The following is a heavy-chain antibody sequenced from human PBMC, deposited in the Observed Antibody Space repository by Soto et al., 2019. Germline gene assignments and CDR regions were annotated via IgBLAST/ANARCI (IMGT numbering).Heavy chain of an antibody. Sequence: GGSLRLSCAASGFSFSSYGMHWVRQAPGKGLEWVAVISYDGFNKYYADSMKGRFTISRDNSKNTLYLQVNSLRAEDTAVYYCAKDRILKNIDYWGQGTLVTVSS. J-gene: IGHJ4*02. V-gene: IGHV3-30*18. CDR3: AKDRILKNIDY. CDR2: ISYDGFNK. CDR1: GFSFSSYG.